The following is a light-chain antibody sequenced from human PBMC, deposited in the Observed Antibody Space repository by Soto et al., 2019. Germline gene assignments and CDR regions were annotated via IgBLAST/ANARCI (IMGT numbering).Light chain of an antibody. Sequence: AIQLTQSPSSLSASVGDRVTITCRASQGITNALAWYQQKPGKAPKLLIYDASSLESGVPSRFSGSGSGTDFTLTISSLQPEDFATYYCQQCNTTLTFGGGTKVEIK. V-gene: IGKV1-13*02. CDR1: QGITNA. CDR2: DAS. CDR3: QQCNTTLT. J-gene: IGKJ4*01.